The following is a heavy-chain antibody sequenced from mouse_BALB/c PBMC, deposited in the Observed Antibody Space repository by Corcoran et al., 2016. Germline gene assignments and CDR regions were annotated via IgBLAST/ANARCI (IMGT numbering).Heavy chain of an antibody. CDR1: GYTFTTAG. V-gene: IGHV9-4*02. J-gene: IGHJ4*01. CDR3: ARWDYAMDY. CDR2: INTHSGVP. Sequence: QIQLVQYGPELKKPAEAVRISCKASGYTFTTAGMKWVQKMPGKGLKWIGWINTHSGVPKYAEDFKGRFAFSLETSASTAYLQISNLKNEDTATYFCARWDYAMDYWGQGTSVTVSS.